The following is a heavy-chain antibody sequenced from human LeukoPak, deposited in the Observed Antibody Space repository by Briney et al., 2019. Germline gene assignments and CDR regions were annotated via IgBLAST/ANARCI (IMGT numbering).Heavy chain of an antibody. CDR2: INWNGGST. V-gene: IGHV3-20*04. CDR1: GFTFDDYG. CDR3: ARLIRWQLLYPSAMDV. D-gene: IGHD2-2*02. Sequence: GGSLRLSCAASGFTFDDYGMSWVRQAPGKGLEWVSGINWNGGSTGYADSVKGRFTISRDNAKSSLYLQMNSLRAEDTALYYCARLIRWQLLYPSAMDVWGKGTTVTVSS. J-gene: IGHJ6*03.